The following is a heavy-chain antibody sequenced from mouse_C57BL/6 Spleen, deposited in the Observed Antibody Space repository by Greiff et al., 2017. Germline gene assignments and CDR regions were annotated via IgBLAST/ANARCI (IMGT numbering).Heavy chain of an antibody. J-gene: IGHJ1*03. V-gene: IGHV1-82*01. CDR1: GYAFSSSW. Sequence: VHLVESGPELVKPGASVKISCKASGYAFSSSWMNWVKQRPGKGLEWIGRIYPGDGDTNYNEKFKSKATLTVDKPSSTAYMQLSSLTSEDSSVYYCASPNGYYGYFDVWGTGTTVTVSS. CDR2: IYPGDGDT. D-gene: IGHD2-2*01. CDR3: ASPNGYYGYFDV.